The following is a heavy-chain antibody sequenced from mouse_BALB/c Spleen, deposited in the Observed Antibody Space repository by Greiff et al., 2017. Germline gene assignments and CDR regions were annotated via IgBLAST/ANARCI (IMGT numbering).Heavy chain of an antibody. J-gene: IGHJ2*01. CDR2: ISYDGSN. Sequence: EVKLMESGPGLVKPSQSLSLTCSVTGYSITSGYYWNWIRQFPGNKLEWMGYISYDGSNNYNPSLKNRISITRDTSKNQFFLKLNSVTTEDTATYYCARWDYYGSSYVYWGQGTTRTVSS. CDR1: GYSITSGYY. D-gene: IGHD1-1*01. CDR3: ARWDYYGSSYVY. V-gene: IGHV3-6*02.